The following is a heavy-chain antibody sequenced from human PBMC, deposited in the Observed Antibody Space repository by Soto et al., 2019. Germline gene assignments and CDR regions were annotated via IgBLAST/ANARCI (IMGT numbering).Heavy chain of an antibody. J-gene: IGHJ4*02. CDR3: GGWPSGH. Sequence: EVQLVESGGGVVKPGESLRLSCAASGLIFRNAWMSWVRQAPGKGLEWVGRSKRKDEGETTDYGAPVKGRFTISRDDSKDRLYLQMHSLKTDVTAVYYFGGWPSGHWGQGTLGTVSS. CDR2: SKRKDEGETT. V-gene: IGHV3-15*05. CDR1: GLIFRNAW. D-gene: IGHD3-16*01.